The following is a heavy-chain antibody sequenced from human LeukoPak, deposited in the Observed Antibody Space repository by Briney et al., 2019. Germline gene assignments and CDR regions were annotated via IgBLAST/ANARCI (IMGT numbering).Heavy chain of an antibody. J-gene: IGHJ4*02. CDR2: IYYSGST. V-gene: IGHV4-59*01. Sequence: SETLSLTCTVSGGSISSYYWSWIRQPPGKGLEWIGYIYYSGSTNYNPSLKSRVTISVDTSKNQFSLKLSSVTAADTAVQCCATGGDREAFDYWGEGTLVTVSS. CDR1: GGSISSYY. D-gene: IGHD1-14*01. CDR3: ATGGDREAFDY.